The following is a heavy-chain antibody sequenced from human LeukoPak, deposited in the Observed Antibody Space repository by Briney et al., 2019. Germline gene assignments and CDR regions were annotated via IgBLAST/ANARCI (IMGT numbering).Heavy chain of an antibody. D-gene: IGHD6-19*01. CDR3: AGGQMFTSGGFDD. CDR2: IYTGGDT. CDR1: GFSVSNKY. J-gene: IGHJ4*02. Sequence: GESLRLSCAASGFSVSNKYMSWVRQAPGKGLEWVSVIYTGGDTYYADAVRGRFTISRDNSKNTVNLQMNSLRAEDTALYYCAGGQMFTSGGFDDWGQGTLVTVSS. V-gene: IGHV3-53*01.